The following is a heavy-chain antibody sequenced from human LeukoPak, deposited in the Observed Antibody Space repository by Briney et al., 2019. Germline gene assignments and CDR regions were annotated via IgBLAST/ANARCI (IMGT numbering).Heavy chain of an antibody. Sequence: ASGRVSCKASGGTFSSYAISWVRQAPGQGREWMGGIIPIFGTANYAQKFQGRVTITTDESTSTAYMELSSLRSEDTAVYYCARSVGVRAVTSLINYYYYYMDVWGKGTTVTVSS. J-gene: IGHJ6*03. CDR3: ARSVGVRAVTSLINYYYYYMDV. CDR2: IIPIFGTA. V-gene: IGHV1-69*05. D-gene: IGHD4-11*01. CDR1: GGTFSSYA.